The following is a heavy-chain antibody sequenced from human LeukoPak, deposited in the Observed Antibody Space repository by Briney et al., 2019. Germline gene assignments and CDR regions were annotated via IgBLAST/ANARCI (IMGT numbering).Heavy chain of an antibody. CDR1: GGTFSSYA. CDR3: ASSILEWLLGSFDY. D-gene: IGHD3-3*01. J-gene: IGHJ4*02. Sequence: GASVKVSCKASGGTFSSYAISWVRQAPGQGLEWMGGIIPIFGTANYAQKFQGRVTITADESTSTAYMELSSLRSEDTAVYYCASSILEWLLGSFDYWGQGTLVTVSS. CDR2: IIPIFGTA. V-gene: IGHV1-69*13.